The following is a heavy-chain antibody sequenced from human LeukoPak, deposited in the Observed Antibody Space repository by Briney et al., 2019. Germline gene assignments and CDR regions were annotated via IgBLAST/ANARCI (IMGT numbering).Heavy chain of an antibody. D-gene: IGHD3-22*01. CDR3: ARTTYYDDTRDYYLDY. J-gene: IGHJ4*02. CDR1: GFTSRNSV. V-gene: IGHV3-23*01. Sequence: GGSLRLSCVVSGFTSRNSVMSWVRQPPGKGLEWVSSSDTDGDTQYADSVKGRFTMSRDNSKNTLYLQMNNLGSEDMAVYYCARTTYYDDTRDYYLDYWGQGTLVTVSS. CDR2: SDTDGDT.